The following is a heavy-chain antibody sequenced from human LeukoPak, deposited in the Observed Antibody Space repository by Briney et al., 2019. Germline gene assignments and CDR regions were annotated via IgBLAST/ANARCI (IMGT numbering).Heavy chain of an antibody. V-gene: IGHV4-4*02. CDR2: IHHSGAS. D-gene: IGHD3-16*01. CDR1: GGLISW. CDR3: ARHIGIIGLRGFDY. Sequence: PSGTLSLTCAVSGGLISWWSWVRLPPGKGLEWIGEIHHSGASNYNPSLKSRVTMSIDKSNNQYSLKLTSVSDADTAVYYCARHIGIIGLRGFDYWGQGTLVTVSS. J-gene: IGHJ4*02.